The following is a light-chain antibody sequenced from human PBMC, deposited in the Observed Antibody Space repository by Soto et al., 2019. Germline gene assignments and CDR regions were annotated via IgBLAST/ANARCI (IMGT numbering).Light chain of an antibody. CDR3: QKYSSAPFT. Sequence: DIQMTQSPSSLSASVGDRVTITCRASQGISNYVAWYQQKPGTIPKLLIYAASTLQSGVPSRFSGSGFGTDFTLYVSSLQHEDVATYYCQKYSSAPFTFGHGTKVYIK. CDR1: QGISNY. CDR2: AAS. J-gene: IGKJ3*01. V-gene: IGKV1-27*01.